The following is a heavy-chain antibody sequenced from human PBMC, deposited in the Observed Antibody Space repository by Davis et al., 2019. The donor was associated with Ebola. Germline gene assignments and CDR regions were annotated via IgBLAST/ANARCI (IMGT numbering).Heavy chain of an antibody. V-gene: IGHV3-15*01. CDR1: GFTVSDYY. CDR3: TTLSTVTTMYFDL. Sequence: GGSLRLSCAASGFTVSDYYMNWVRQAPGKGLEWVGRIKSKTDGGTTDYAAPVKGRFAMSRDDSKNTLYLQMNSLKIEDTAVYYCTTLSTVTTMYFDLWGRGTLVTVSS. D-gene: IGHD4-17*01. J-gene: IGHJ2*01. CDR2: IKSKTDGGTT.